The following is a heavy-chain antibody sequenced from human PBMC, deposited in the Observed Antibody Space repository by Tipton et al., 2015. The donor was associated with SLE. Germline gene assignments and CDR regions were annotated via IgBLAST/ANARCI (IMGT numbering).Heavy chain of an antibody. D-gene: IGHD6-13*01. CDR1: GGSMNDYY. Sequence: TLSLTCNVSGGSMNDYYWNWIRQSPRKGLEWIGYIYSSGTTNYNPSLKSRVTISLDKSNNQFSLELNSVTAADTAVYYCARRRGSSWYEDYFDYWGQGTLVTVSS. V-gene: IGHV4-59*01. J-gene: IGHJ4*02. CDR3: ARRRGSSWYEDYFDY. CDR2: IYSSGTT.